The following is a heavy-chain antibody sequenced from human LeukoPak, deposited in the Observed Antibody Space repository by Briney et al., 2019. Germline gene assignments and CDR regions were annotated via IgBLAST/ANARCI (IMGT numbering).Heavy chain of an antibody. V-gene: IGHV4-34*01. CDR3: ARGVTYYYGMDV. CDR1: GGSFSGYY. CDR2: INHSGST. Sequence: KTSETLSLTCAVYGGSFSGYYWSWIRQPPGKGLEWMGEINHSGSTNYNPSLKSRVTISVDTSKNQFSLKLSSVTAADTAVYYCARGVTYYYGMDVWGQGTTVTVSS. J-gene: IGHJ6*02. D-gene: IGHD2-21*02.